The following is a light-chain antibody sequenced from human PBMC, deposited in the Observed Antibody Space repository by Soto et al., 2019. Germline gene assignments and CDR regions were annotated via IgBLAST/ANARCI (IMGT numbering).Light chain of an antibody. CDR1: QSIGIS. V-gene: IGKV1-39*01. CDR2: AAS. CDR3: QQSYSTPIT. J-gene: IGKJ5*01. Sequence: DIQMTQSPSSLSASVGDGVTITCRASQSIGISLNWYQQRPGKAPKLLVFAASSLQSGVPSRFSGSGSGTDFTLTISSLQPDDFATYYCQQSYSTPITFGQGTRLE.